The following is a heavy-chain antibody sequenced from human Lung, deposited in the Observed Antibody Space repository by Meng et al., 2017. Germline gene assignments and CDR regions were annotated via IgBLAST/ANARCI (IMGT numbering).Heavy chain of an antibody. CDR3: ARDEDISAAGKLFGDY. Sequence: QVHMGRVRPEGKKPGASVKLSCKPSGYTFAAYWIHWWRQAPGQGLEWMGRIDPNNDHTQYAQNFQGRVTMTSDTSISTVYMELNGLRSDDTAVYYCARDEDISAAGKLFGDYWGQGTLVTVSS. V-gene: IGHV1-2*06. CDR2: IDPNNDHT. D-gene: IGHD6-13*01. J-gene: IGHJ4*02. CDR1: GYTFAAYW.